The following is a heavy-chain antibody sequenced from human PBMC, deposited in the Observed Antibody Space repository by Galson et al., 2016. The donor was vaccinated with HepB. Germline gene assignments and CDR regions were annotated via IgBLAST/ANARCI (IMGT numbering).Heavy chain of an antibody. J-gene: IGHJ4*02. CDR2: VKRDGSER. V-gene: IGHV3-7*03. D-gene: IGHD3-10*01. CDR3: ARGANRGRPFDY. Sequence: SLRLSCAASGFTFSSYWMSWVRQAPGKGLEWVANVKRDGSERYYVDSVKGRFTISRDNAKNSLFLQMNSLRVEGTAVYYCARGANRGRPFDYWGQGTLVTVSS. CDR1: GFTFSSYW.